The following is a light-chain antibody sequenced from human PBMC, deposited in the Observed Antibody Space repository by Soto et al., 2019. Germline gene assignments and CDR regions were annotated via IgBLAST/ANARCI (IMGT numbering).Light chain of an antibody. CDR2: GAS. CDR1: QNVSSSY. Sequence: EIVLTQPPGTLSLSPGERATLSCRASQNVSSSYLAWYQQKPGQAPRLLIYGASSRATGIPDRFSGSGSGTDFTLTISRLEPEDFAVYYCQQYGSSPWTFGQGTKVDIK. J-gene: IGKJ1*01. CDR3: QQYGSSPWT. V-gene: IGKV3-20*01.